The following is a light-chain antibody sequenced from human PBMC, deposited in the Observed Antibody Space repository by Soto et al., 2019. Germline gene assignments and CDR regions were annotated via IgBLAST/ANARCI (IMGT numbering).Light chain of an antibody. CDR1: SSDVGGYNY. CDR2: DVR. Sequence: QSALTQPASVSGCPGQSITISCTGTSSDVGGYNYVSWYQQHPGKAPKLMIYDVRNRPSGVSNRFSGSKSVNTASLTISGLQAEDEADYYCSSYTTISTYVFGTGTKLTV. CDR3: SSYTTISTYV. V-gene: IGLV2-14*01. J-gene: IGLJ1*01.